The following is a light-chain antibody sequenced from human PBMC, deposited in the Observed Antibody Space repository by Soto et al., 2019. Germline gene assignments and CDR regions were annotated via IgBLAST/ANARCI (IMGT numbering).Light chain of an antibody. Sequence: EIVMTQSPATLSVSPGESATLSCRASQSVTSNLAWYQQKPGQAPRLLIYDASTRATAFPARFSGSGSGTEFTLTISXXXXXDFAVYYCQQYKNXXXTFGXGT. J-gene: IGKJ1*01. V-gene: IGKV3-15*01. CDR3: QQYKNXXXT. CDR1: QSVTSN. CDR2: DAS.